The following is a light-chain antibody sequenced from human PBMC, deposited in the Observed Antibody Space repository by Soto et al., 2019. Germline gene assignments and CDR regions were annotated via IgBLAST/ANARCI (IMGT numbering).Light chain of an antibody. Sequence: DIQMTQSPSTLSASVGDRVTITCRASQSINSWLAWYQQKPGKAPKLLIYKASSLQIGVPSRFSGSGSRTEFTLTISSLQPDDSATYYCQQYNSFSPVTFGPGTKVDIK. CDR3: QQYNSFSPVT. CDR2: KAS. V-gene: IGKV1-5*03. CDR1: QSINSW. J-gene: IGKJ3*01.